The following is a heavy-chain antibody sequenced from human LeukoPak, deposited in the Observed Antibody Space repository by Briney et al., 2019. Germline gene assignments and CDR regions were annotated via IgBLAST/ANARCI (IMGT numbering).Heavy chain of an antibody. CDR2: IRYDGSNK. Sequence: GGSLRLSCAASGFTFSSYGMHWVRQAPGKGLEWVAFIRYDGSNKYYADSVKGRFTISRDNSKNTLYLQMNSLRAEDTAVYYCAKAVGHNSDSSGYWSADAFDIWGQGTMVTVSS. J-gene: IGHJ3*02. CDR3: AKAVGHNSDSSGYWSADAFDI. D-gene: IGHD3-22*01. V-gene: IGHV3-30*02. CDR1: GFTFSSYG.